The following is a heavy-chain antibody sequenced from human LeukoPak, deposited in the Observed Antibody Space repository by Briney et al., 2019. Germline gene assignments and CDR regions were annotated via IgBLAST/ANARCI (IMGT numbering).Heavy chain of an antibody. CDR1: GFIFSSYW. CDR2: INQDGSEK. J-gene: IGHJ4*02. Sequence: PGGXXRLSCAGSGFIFSSYWMSWVRQAPGKGLEWVANINQDGSEKYYVDSVNGRFTISRDNAKNSLYMQMNSLRAEDSAVYYCARDLPDYWGQGTLVTVSS. V-gene: IGHV3-7*01. CDR3: ARDLPDY.